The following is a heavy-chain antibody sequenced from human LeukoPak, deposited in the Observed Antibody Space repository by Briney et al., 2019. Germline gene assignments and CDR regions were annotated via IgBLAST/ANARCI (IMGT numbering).Heavy chain of an antibody. J-gene: IGHJ4*02. CDR2: IYPGDSDT. D-gene: IGHD5-18*01. Sequence: GESLKISCKGPGYIFSNYWIGWVGKMHAKGREWMGIIYPGDSDTTYSPSFQGQVTISVDKSISTAYLHWSSLKASDTAMYYCARPLGYSYTRFDYWGQGTLVTVSS. CDR3: ARPLGYSYTRFDY. CDR1: GYIFSNYW. V-gene: IGHV5-51*01.